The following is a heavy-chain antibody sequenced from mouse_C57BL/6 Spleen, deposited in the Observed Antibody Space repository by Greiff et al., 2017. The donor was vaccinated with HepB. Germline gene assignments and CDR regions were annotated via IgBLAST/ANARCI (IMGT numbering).Heavy chain of an antibody. D-gene: IGHD2-5*01. J-gene: IGHJ3*01. CDR1: EYAFPSYD. V-gene: IGHV5-2*01. CDR2: INSDGGST. CDR3: GRQDSNPAWFAY. Sequence: EVQLVQSGGGLVQPGESLKLSCESNEYAFPSYDMSWVRKTPEKRLELVAAINSDGGSTYYPDTMERRFIISRDNTKKTLYLQMSSLRSEDAAFYYCGRQDSNPAWFAYWGQGTLVTVSA.